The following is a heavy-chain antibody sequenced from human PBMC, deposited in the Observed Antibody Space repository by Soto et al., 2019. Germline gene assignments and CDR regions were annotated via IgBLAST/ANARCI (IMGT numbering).Heavy chain of an antibody. V-gene: IGHV1-46*03. D-gene: IGHD3-9*01. J-gene: IGHJ5*02. CDR2: INPSGGST. CDR3: ARQSSVTISITENWFDP. Sequence: GASVKVSCKASGYTFTSYYMHWVRQAPGQGLEWMGIINPSGGSTSYAQKFQGRVTMTRDTSTSTVYMELSSLRSEDTAVYYCARQSSVTISITENWFDPWGQGTLVTVSS. CDR1: GYTFTSYY.